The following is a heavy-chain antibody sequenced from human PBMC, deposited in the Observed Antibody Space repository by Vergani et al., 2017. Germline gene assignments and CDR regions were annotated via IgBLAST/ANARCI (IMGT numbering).Heavy chain of an antibody. J-gene: IGHJ4*02. CDR2: INSDGSST. CDR1: GFTFSSYS. Sequence: EVQLVESGGGLVKPGGSLRLSCAASGFTFSSYSMNWVRQAPGKGLEWVSRINSDGSSTSYADSVKGRFTISRDNAKNTLYLQMNSLRAEDTAVYYCARDTWNYGVYWGQGTLVTVSS. CDR3: ARDTWNYGVY. V-gene: IGHV3-74*01. D-gene: IGHD1-1*01.